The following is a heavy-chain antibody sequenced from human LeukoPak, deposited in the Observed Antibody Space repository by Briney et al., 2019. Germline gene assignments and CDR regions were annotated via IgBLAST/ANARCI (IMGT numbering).Heavy chain of an antibody. J-gene: IGHJ5*02. CDR1: GYSISSGYY. CDR2: IYHSGST. Sequence: PSETLSLTCTVSGYSISSGYYWGWIRQPPGKGLEWIGSIYHSGSTYYNPSLKSRVTISVDTSKNQFSLKLSSVTAADTAVYYCARGGYSYGFSWGQGTLVTVSS. CDR3: ARGGYSYGFS. V-gene: IGHV4-38-2*02. D-gene: IGHD5-18*01.